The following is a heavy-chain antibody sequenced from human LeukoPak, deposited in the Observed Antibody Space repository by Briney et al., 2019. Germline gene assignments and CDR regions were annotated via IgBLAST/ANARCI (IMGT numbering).Heavy chain of an antibody. CDR1: GGSISSNNW. J-gene: IGHJ4*01. V-gene: IGHV4-4*02. CDR3: ARLESXYAXDY. CDR2: IYYSGST. D-gene: IGHD3-22*01. Sequence: SGTLSLTCVVSGGSISSNNWWSWVRQPPGKGLEWIGSIYYSGSTYYNPSLKSRVTISVDTSKNQFSLKLSSVTAADTAVYYCARLESXYAXDY.